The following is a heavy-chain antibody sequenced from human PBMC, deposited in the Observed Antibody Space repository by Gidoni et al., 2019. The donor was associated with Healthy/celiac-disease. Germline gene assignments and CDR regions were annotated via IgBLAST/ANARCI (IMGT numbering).Heavy chain of an antibody. D-gene: IGHD5-18*01. CDR3: ARGGDRTQIQLWLGGFDY. J-gene: IGHJ4*02. CDR2: INPNSGSK. CDR1: GYTFTGYY. V-gene: IGHV1-2*02. Sequence: QVQLVQSGAEVKKPGASVKVSCKASGYTFTGYYMHWVRQAPGQGLEWMGWINPNSGSKNYAQKFQGRVTMTRDTSISTAYMELSRLRSDDTAVYYCARGGDRTQIQLWLGGFDYWGQGTLVTVSS.